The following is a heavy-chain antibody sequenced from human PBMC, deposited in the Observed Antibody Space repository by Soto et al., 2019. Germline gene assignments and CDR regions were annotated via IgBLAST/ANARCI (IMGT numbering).Heavy chain of an antibody. CDR2: LSSDGSNT. CDR3: ARDKLGMAVVQGKLKYYYHYYGMDF. CDR1: GFTFSDYA. Sequence: GGSLRLSCAASGFTFSDYAVHWVRQTPGKGLEWVTTLSSDGSNTYYADFVKGRFTISRDISKNTLYLQMNSLRAEDTAVYYCARDKLGMAVVQGKLKYYYHYYGMDFWGQWTTVTSP. J-gene: IGHJ6*02. V-gene: IGHV3-30-3*01. D-gene: IGHD6-19*01.